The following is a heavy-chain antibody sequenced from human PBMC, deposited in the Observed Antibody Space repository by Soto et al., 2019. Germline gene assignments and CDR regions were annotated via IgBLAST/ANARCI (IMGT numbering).Heavy chain of an antibody. CDR2: ISGSGGST. CDR1: GFTFSSYA. D-gene: IGHD6-6*01. J-gene: IGHJ4*02. Sequence: EVQLLESGGGLVQPGGSLRLSCAASGFTFSSYAMSWVRQAPGKGLEWVSAISGSGGSTYYADSVKGRFTIPRDNSKNTLYLQMNSLRAEDTAVYYCAKDPHEYSSSGGGMDYWGQGTLVTVSS. CDR3: AKDPHEYSSSGGGMDY. V-gene: IGHV3-23*01.